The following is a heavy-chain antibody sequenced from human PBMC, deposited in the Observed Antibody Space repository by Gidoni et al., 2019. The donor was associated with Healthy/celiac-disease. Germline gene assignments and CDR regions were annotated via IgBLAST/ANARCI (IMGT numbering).Heavy chain of an antibody. Sequence: QVQLQESGPGLVKPPETLSLTCTVSGGSISSYYWSWIRQPPGKGLEWIWYIYYSGSTNYNPSLKSRVTISVDTSKNQFSLKLSSVTAADTAVYYCARSTQIFGVVVYFDYWGQGTLVTVSS. V-gene: IGHV4-59*01. CDR3: ARSTQIFGVVVYFDY. J-gene: IGHJ4*02. D-gene: IGHD3-3*01. CDR2: IYYSGST. CDR1: GGSISSYY.